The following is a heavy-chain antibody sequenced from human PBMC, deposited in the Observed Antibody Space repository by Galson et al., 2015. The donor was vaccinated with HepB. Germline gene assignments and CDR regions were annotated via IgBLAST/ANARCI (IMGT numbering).Heavy chain of an antibody. CDR2: INSDGSRT. V-gene: IGHV3-74*01. CDR3: ARDRERDGNNAGFDY. D-gene: IGHD5-24*01. CDR1: GFTFSTYW. J-gene: IGHJ4*02. Sequence: SLRLSCAASGFTFSTYWMHWVRQAPGKGLVWVSRINSDGSRTTYADSVKGRFIISRDNAKNTLHLQANSLSAEDTAVYYCARDRERDGNNAGFDYWGQGTLVTVSS.